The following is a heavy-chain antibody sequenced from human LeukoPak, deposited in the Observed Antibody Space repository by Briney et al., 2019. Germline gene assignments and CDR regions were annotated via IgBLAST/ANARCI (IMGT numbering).Heavy chain of an antibody. CDR2: ITSSGSPI. CDR3: ARDPDTSSKVDY. V-gene: IGHV3-11*01. Sequence: GWSLRLSCAASGFTFSDHYMSWIRQAPGKGLEWVSYITSSGSPIYYADSVKGRFTISRDNAKNSLYLQMNSLRADDTAVYYCARDPDTSSKVDYWGQGTLVTVSS. J-gene: IGHJ4*02. CDR1: GFTFSDHY. D-gene: IGHD2-2*01.